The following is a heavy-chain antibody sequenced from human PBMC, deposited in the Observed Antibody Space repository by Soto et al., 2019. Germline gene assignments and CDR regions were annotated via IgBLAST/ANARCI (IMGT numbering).Heavy chain of an antibody. J-gene: IGHJ4*02. D-gene: IGHD2-15*01. CDR1: GFTLSYYW. V-gene: IGHV3-7*01. CDR2: IKEDGSEK. Sequence: EVQLMESGGGLVQPGGSLRLSCAASGFTLSYYWMSWVRQAPGKGLEWVANIKEDGSEKYYVDSVKGRFTISRDNAQNSVFLQMNSLRVEETAIYYCARDCSGGSCQYWGQGTLVTVSS. CDR3: ARDCSGGSCQY.